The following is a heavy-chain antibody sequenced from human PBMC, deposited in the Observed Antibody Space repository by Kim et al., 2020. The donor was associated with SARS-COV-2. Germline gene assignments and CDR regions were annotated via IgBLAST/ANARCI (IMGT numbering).Heavy chain of an antibody. J-gene: IGHJ4*02. D-gene: IGHD3-22*01. CDR3: AREYYDSSGYHSD. Sequence: STPSLKSRVTISVDTSKNQFSLKLSSVTAADTAVYYCAREYYDSSGYHSDWGQGTLVTVSS. V-gene: IGHV4-59*01.